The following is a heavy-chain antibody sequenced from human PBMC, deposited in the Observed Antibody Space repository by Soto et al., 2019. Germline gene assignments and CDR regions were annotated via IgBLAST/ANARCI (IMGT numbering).Heavy chain of an antibody. Sequence: SETLSLTCTVSGFSITPYYWSWIRQPPGKGLEWIGYIYYGGTTTYNPSLKSRVTISVDTSKNQFSLKLTSVTAADTAVYYCARLGGYYQALDNWGQGTLVTVSS. CDR3: ARLGGYYQALDN. CDR2: IYYGGTT. V-gene: IGHV4-59*08. CDR1: GFSITPYY. D-gene: IGHD3-22*01. J-gene: IGHJ4*02.